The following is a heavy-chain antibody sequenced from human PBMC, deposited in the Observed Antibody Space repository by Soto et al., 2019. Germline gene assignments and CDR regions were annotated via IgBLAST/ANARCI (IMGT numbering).Heavy chain of an antibody. V-gene: IGHV1-69*13. J-gene: IGHJ4*02. CDR3: ARGGRLRFLERLSTFDY. CDR1: GGTFSSYA. CDR2: IIPIFGTA. Sequence: SVKVSCKASGGTFSSYAINWVRQAPGQGLEWMGGIIPIFGTANYAQKFQGRVTITADESTSTAYMELSSLRSEDTAVYYCARGGRLRFLERLSTFDYWGQGTLVTVSS. D-gene: IGHD3-3*01.